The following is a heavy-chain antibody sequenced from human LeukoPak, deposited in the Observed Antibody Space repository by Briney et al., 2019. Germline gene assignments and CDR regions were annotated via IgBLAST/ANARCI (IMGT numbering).Heavy chain of an antibody. CDR1: GFTFSDYY. CDR3: AGDEGWTFDI. Sequence: GGSLRLSCAASGFTFSDYYMSWFRQAPGKGLEWVALIQKDGSDKYYVDSVKGRFTISRDNAKNSLYLQMNGLRADDTAVYYCAGDEGWTFDIWGQGTKVTVSS. D-gene: IGHD5-24*01. J-gene: IGHJ3*02. CDR2: IQKDGSDK. V-gene: IGHV3-7*01.